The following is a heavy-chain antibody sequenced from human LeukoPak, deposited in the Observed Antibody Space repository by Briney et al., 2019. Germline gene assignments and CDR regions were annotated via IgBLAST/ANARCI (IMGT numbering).Heavy chain of an antibody. D-gene: IGHD6-13*01. V-gene: IGHV3-23*01. CDR3: AKGPLLRYCSWEISEY. Sequence: GGSLRLSCAASGFTFSSYAMSWVRQAPGKGLEWVSGISGSGGSTYYADSVKGRFTISRDNSKNTLYLQMNSLRAEDTAVYYCAKGPLLRYCSWEISEYWGQGTLVTVSS. J-gene: IGHJ4*02. CDR1: GFTFSSYA. CDR2: ISGSGGST.